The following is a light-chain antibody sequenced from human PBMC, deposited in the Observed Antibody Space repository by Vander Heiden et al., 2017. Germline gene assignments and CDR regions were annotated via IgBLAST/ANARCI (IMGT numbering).Light chain of an antibody. Sequence: EIAMTQSPLSLPVTPGQAASISCRSSQSLLDRNGYNCLDWFVQRPGQSPQLLIYLAYNRVSGVPDRFSGSGSGTEFTLKISRVEPDDVGIYYCMQAQQTPWTFGQGTKVEIK. CDR2: LAY. J-gene: IGKJ1*01. V-gene: IGKV2-28*01. CDR3: MQAQQTPWT. CDR1: QSLLDRNGYNC.